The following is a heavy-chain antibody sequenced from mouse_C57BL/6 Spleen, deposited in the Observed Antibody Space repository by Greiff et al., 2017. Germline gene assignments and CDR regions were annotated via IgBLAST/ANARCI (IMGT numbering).Heavy chain of an antibody. CDR3: ARDYYGSSTWYFDV. CDR2: ISSGSSTI. Sequence: EVKLQESGGGLVKPGGSLKLSCAASGFTFSDYGMHWVRQAPEKGLEWVAYISSGSSTIYYADTVKGRFTISRDNAKNTLFLQMTSLRSEDTAMYYCARDYYGSSTWYFDVRGTGTTVTVSS. D-gene: IGHD1-1*01. V-gene: IGHV5-17*01. CDR1: GFTFSDYG. J-gene: IGHJ1*03.